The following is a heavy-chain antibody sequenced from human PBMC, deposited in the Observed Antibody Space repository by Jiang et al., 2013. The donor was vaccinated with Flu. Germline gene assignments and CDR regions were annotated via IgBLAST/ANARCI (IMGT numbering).Heavy chain of an antibody. J-gene: IGHJ6*02. D-gene: IGHD3-22*01. CDR2: INAGNGNT. V-gene: IGHV1-3*01. Sequence: GAEVKKPGASVKVSCKASGYTFTSYAMHWVRQAPGQRLEWMGWINAGNGNTKYSQKFQGRVTITRDTSASTAYMELSSLRSEDTAVYYCARDPRXMSYYDSSGYYYGYYYYGMDVWGQGTTVTVSS. CDR3: ARDPRXMSYYDSSGYYYGYYYYGMDV. CDR1: GYTFTSYA.